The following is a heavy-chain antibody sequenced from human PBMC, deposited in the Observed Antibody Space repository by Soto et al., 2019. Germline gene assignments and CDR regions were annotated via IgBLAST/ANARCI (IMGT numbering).Heavy chain of an antibody. CDR2: ISAYNGNT. Sequence: ASVKVSCKASGGTFSSYAISWVRQAPGQGLEWMGWISAYNGNTNYAQKLQGRVTMTTDTSTSTAYMGLRSLRSDDTAVYYCARSLPRIVVVVAAIAGGWFDPWGQGTLVTVSS. CDR1: GGTFSSYA. CDR3: ARSLPRIVVVVAAIAGGWFDP. V-gene: IGHV1-18*01. J-gene: IGHJ5*02. D-gene: IGHD2-15*01.